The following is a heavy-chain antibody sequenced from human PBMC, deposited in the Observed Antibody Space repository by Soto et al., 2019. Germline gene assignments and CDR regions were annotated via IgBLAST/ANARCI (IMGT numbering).Heavy chain of an antibody. J-gene: IGHJ4*02. Sequence: SVKVSCKASGGTFSSYRISWVRQAPGQGLEWMGGIIPIFGTANYAQKFQGRVTITADKSTSTAYMELSSLRSEDTAVYYCARALDRGYDFWSGYYPFGYWGQGTLVTVSS. CDR3: ARALDRGYDFWSGYYPFGY. CDR1: GGTFSSYR. D-gene: IGHD3-3*01. CDR2: IIPIFGTA. V-gene: IGHV1-69*06.